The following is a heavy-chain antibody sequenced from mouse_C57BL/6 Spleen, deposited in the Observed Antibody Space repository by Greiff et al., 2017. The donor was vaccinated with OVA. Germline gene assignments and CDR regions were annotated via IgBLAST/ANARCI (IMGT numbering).Heavy chain of an antibody. CDR3: ARSTGGDY. V-gene: IGHV1-82*01. CDR1: GYAFSSSW. Sequence: VQLKQPGPELVKPGASVKISCKASGYAFSSSWMNWVKQRPGKGLEWIGRIYPGDGDTNYNGKFKGKATLTADKSSSTSYMQLSSLTSGDSAVYFCARSTGGDYWGQGTTLTVSS. J-gene: IGHJ2*01. CDR2: IYPGDGDT. D-gene: IGHD4-1*01.